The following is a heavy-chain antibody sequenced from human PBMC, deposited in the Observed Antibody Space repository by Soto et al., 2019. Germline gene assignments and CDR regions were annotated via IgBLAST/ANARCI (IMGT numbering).Heavy chain of an antibody. CDR1: GYTFTSYY. CDR3: ARDVRFLEWLLTSYGMDV. Sequence: ASVKVSCKASGYTFTSYYMHWVRQAPGQGLEWMGIINPSGGSTSYAQKFQGRVTMTRDTSTSTVYMELSSLRSEDTAVYYCARDVRFLEWLLTSYGMDVWGQGTTVTVSS. D-gene: IGHD3-3*01. J-gene: IGHJ6*02. V-gene: IGHV1-46*01. CDR2: INPSGGST.